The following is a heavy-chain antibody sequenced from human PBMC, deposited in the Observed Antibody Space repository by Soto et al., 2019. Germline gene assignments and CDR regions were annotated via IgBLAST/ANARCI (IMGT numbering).Heavy chain of an antibody. CDR3: ARQLTGDYYYYGMDV. CDR1: GGTFSSYA. Sequence: QVQLVQSGAEMKKPGSSVKVSCKASGGTFSSYAISWVRQAPGQGLEWMGGIIPIFGTADYAQKFQGRVTXTXXXSXXTAYMELSRLRSEDTAVYYCARQLTGDYYYYGMDVWGQGTTVTVSS. CDR2: IIPIFGTA. V-gene: IGHV1-69*05. D-gene: IGHD7-27*01. J-gene: IGHJ6*02.